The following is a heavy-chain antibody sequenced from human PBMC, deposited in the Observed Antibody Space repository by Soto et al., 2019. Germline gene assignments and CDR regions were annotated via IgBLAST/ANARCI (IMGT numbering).Heavy chain of an antibody. CDR3: ARHGLPYYYYCGLDV. CDR2: IYYSGST. V-gene: IGHV4-59*08. CDR1: GGSISSYY. D-gene: IGHD2-15*01. Sequence: QVHLQESGPGLVKPSETLSLICTVSGGSISSYYWSWIRQPPGKGLERIGYIYYSGSTNYNPSLKSRGTISVDTSKNQFSLKLSSVTAADTAVYYCARHGLPYYYYCGLDVWGQGTTVTVSS. J-gene: IGHJ6*02.